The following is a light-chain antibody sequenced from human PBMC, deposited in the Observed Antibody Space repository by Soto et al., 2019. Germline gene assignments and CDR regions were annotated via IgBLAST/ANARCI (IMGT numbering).Light chain of an antibody. J-gene: IGKJ1*01. V-gene: IGKV3-15*01. CDR1: QSVAGN. Sequence: EIVMTQSPATLSVSPGETATLSCRASQSVAGNLAWYQQKPGQPPRLLIYGVSTRATGVPARFSGSGSETDFSLTISSLQIEDFALYYCHQYANSPRMFGQGTRVEIK. CDR3: HQYANSPRM. CDR2: GVS.